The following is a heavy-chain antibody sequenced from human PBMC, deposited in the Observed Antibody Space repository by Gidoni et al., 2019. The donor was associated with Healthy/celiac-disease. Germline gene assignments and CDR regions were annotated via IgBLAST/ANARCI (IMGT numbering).Heavy chain of an antibody. CDR1: GFTFSSYW. J-gene: IGHJ4*02. Sequence: EVQLVESGGGLVQPGGSLRLSCAASGFTFSSYWMRWVRQAPGKGLEWVANIKQDGSEKYYVDSVKGRFTISRDNAKNSLYLQMNSLRAEDTAVYYCARDAIYYDSSGYYSDYFDYWGQGTLVTVSS. CDR3: ARDAIYYDSSGYYSDYFDY. D-gene: IGHD3-22*01. CDR2: IKQDGSEK. V-gene: IGHV3-7*03.